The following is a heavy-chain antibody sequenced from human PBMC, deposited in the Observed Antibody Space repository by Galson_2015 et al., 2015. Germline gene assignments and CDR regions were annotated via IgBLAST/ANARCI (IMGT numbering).Heavy chain of an antibody. J-gene: IGHJ3*02. CDR3: ARGGTGWYFDI. D-gene: IGHD6-19*01. Sequence: SVKVSCKASEYTFTNYAVHWVRQAPGQRLEWMGWVNADNGNTKYSQKFQGRVTITRDTSASTSYMELRSLRSEDTSVYYCARGGTGWYFDIWGQGTMVTVSS. CDR2: VNADNGNT. V-gene: IGHV1-3*01. CDR1: EYTFTNYA.